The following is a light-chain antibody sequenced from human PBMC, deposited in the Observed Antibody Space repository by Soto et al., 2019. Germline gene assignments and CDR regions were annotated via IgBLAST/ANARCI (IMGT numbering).Light chain of an antibody. J-gene: IGLJ1*01. Sequence: SYELTQPPSVSVAPGETARITCGGNNIGIRSVHWYQQKPGQAPVLVICYDWDRPSGIPERFSGSNSGNTATLTISRVEAGDEADYYCQVWDTSTDHPGVFGTGTKLTVL. CDR3: QVWDTSTDHPGV. CDR1: NIGIRS. CDR2: YDW. V-gene: IGLV3-21*04.